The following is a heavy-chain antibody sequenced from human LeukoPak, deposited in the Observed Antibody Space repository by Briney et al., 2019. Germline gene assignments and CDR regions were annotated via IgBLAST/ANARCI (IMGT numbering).Heavy chain of an antibody. V-gene: IGHV3-33*01. CDR2: IWYDGSNK. CDR3: ARTGQTRGRSGDPAYYYYYYGMDV. D-gene: IGHD2-15*01. Sequence: GGSLRLSCAASGFTFSSYGMHWVHQAPGKGLEWVAVIWYDGSNKYYADSVKGRFTISRDNSKNTLYLQMNSLRAEDTAVYYCARTGQTRGRSGDPAYYYYYYGMDVWGQGTTVTVSS. CDR1: GFTFSSYG. J-gene: IGHJ6*02.